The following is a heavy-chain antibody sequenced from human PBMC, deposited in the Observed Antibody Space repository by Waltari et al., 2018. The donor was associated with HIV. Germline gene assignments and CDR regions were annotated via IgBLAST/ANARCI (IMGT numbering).Heavy chain of an antibody. J-gene: IGHJ4*02. CDR3: ARGGTFDSAGHYLFVS. Sequence: QVQLQESGPGLVKPSETLSLTCSVSGDSITTYFWNWIRQPPGKGLEWLGYIYYSGNANYNPSLKSRVSMSLDTSRNQFSLKLTSVTAADAAVYYCARGGTFDSAGHYLFVSWGQGTLVTVSS. CDR1: GDSITTYF. V-gene: IGHV4-59*01. D-gene: IGHD3-22*01. CDR2: IYYSGNA.